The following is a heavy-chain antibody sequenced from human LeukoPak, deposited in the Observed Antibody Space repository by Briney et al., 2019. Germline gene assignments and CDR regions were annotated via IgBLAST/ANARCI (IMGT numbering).Heavy chain of an antibody. CDR3: ARQADVDFSMEHAFDV. CDR2: IYPGDSDDSDA. Sequence: GESLKISWKGSGFTFSNYWIAWVRQMPGKGLEWMGIIYPGDSDDSDAAYSPSFQGQVTISADKSISTAYLQWSSLRASDSGIYYCARQADVDFSMEHAFDVWGQGTMVTVSS. J-gene: IGHJ3*01. D-gene: IGHD1-1*01. V-gene: IGHV5-51*01. CDR1: GFTFSNYW.